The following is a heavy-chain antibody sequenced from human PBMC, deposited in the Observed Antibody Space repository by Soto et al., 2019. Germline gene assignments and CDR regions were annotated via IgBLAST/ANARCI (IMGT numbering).Heavy chain of an antibody. CDR2: ISGGADST. D-gene: IGHD3-9*01. CDR3: AKDVSYTGYLSGPLDY. Sequence: EVQLLESGGGLVQPGGSLRLSCADSGFTVSSYAMTWVRQAPGKGLEWVSAISGGADSTYYADSVEGRFTISRDNSKNTLYLQMNSLRAEDTAIYYCAKDVSYTGYLSGPLDYWGQGTLVTVSS. V-gene: IGHV3-23*01. CDR1: GFTVSSYA. J-gene: IGHJ4*02.